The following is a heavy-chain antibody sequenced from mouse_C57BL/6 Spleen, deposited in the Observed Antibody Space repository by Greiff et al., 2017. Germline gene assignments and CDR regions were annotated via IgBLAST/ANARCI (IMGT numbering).Heavy chain of an antibody. CDR3: ARDRAMDY. CDR1: GFTFSDYY. Sequence: EVMLVESEGGLVQPGSSMKLSCTASGFTFSDYYMAWVRQVPEKGLEWVANINYDGSSTYYLDSLKSRFIISRDNAKNSLYLQMSSLKSEDTATYYCARDRAMDYWGQGTSVTVSS. CDR2: INYDGSST. J-gene: IGHJ4*01. V-gene: IGHV5-16*01.